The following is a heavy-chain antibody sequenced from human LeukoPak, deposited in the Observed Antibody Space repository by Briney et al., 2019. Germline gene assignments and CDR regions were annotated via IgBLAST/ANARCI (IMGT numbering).Heavy chain of an antibody. CDR2: ISGSGGTT. CDR1: GFTFSSYA. CDR3: AKDMYGSGSRTKYGMDV. J-gene: IGHJ6*02. Sequence: GGSLRLSCAASGFTFSSYAMSWVRQAPGKGLEWVSTISGSGGTTYYADSVKGRFTISRDNSKNTPYLQMNSLRAEDMRAEDTAVYYCAKDMYGSGSRTKYGMDVWGQGTTVTVSS. V-gene: IGHV3-23*01. D-gene: IGHD3-10*01.